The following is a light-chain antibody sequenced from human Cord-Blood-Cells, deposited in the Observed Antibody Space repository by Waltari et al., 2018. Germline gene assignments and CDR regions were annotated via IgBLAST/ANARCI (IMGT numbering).Light chain of an antibody. J-gene: IGLJ3*02. CDR3: CSYAGSSLV. V-gene: IGLV2-11*01. CDR1: SSDVCGYNY. CDR2: DVS. Sequence: QSALTQPRSVSGSPGQSVTISCTGTSSDVCGYNYVSWYQQHPGKAPKLMIYDVSKRPSGVPDRFSGSKSGNTASLTISGLQAEDEADYYCCSYAGSSLVFGGGTKLTVL.